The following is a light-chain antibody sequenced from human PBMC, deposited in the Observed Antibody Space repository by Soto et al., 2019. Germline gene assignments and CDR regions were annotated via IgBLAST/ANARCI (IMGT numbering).Light chain of an antibody. CDR2: AAS. V-gene: IGKV1-9*01. Sequence: LTQSPATLSASVGDRVTITCRASQDISSSLGWYQQKPGKAPKLLIYAASILQSGVPSRFSGSGFGTDFTLTISSLQAEDFASYFCQQLRSYPSTFGGGTKVDSK. J-gene: IGKJ4*01. CDR1: QDISSS. CDR3: QQLRSYPST.